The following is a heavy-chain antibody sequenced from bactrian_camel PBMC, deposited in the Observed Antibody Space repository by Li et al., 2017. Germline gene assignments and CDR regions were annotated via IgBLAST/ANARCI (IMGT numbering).Heavy chain of an antibody. V-gene: IGHV3S1*01. CDR2: IKAGTSST. D-gene: IGHD3*01. CDR3: AKDRSYGTRNWAQST. CDR1: GFRFSSFG. Sequence: VQLVESGGGLVQPGGSLRLSCVASGFRFSSFGMNWVRQAPGKGLEWVSAIKAGTSSTYYVDSVKGRFTISRGNAKNTLYLQLTSLKSEDTGMYYCAKDRSYGTRNWAQSTRGQGTQVTVS. J-gene: IGHJ4*01.